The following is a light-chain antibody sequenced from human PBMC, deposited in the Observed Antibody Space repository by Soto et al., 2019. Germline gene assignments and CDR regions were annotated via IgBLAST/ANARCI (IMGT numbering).Light chain of an antibody. Sequence: DIQMTQSPSTLSGSVGDRVTITCRASQSISSYLNWYQQKPGKAPKLLIYDASSLESGVPSRFSGSGSGTEFTLTISSLQPDDFATYYCQQIYSIPITFGHGTRLEIK. V-gene: IGKV1-39*01. J-gene: IGKJ5*01. CDR3: QQIYSIPIT. CDR2: DAS. CDR1: QSISSY.